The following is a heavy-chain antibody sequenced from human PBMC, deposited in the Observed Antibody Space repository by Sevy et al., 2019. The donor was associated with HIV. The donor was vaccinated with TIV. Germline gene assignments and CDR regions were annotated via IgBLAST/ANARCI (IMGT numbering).Heavy chain of an antibody. CDR1: GGSISSYY. CDR3: ARVDAAVYYYGMDV. V-gene: IGHV4-59*13. Sequence: SETLSLTYTVSGGSISSYYWSWIRQPPGKGLEWIGYIYYSGSTNYNPSLKSRVTISVDTSKNQFSLKLSSVTAADTAVYYCARVDAAVYYYGMDVWGQGTTVTVSS. CDR2: IYYSGST. J-gene: IGHJ6*02.